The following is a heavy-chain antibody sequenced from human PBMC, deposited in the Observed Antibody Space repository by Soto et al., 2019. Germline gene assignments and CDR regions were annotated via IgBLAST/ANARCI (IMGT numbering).Heavy chain of an antibody. J-gene: IGHJ4*02. V-gene: IGHV1-3*01. D-gene: IGHD6-13*01. CDR1: GYTFTSYA. Sequence: ASVKVSCKASGYTFTSYAMHWVRQAPGQRLEWMGWINAGNGNTKYSQKFQGRVTITRDTSASTAYMELSSLRSEDTAVYYCARSPRVIQRLVSGIDYWGQGTLVTVSS. CDR3: ARSPRVIQRLVSGIDY. CDR2: INAGNGNT.